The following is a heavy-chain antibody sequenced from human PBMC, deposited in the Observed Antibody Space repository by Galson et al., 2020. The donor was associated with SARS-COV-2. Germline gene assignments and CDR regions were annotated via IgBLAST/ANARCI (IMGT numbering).Heavy chain of an antibody. V-gene: IGHV3-33*01. D-gene: IGHD6-13*01. J-gene: IGHJ4*02. Sequence: GESLKISCAASGFTFSSYGMHWVRQAPGKGLEWVAVIWYDGSNKYYADSVKGRFTISRDNSKNTVYLQMNSLRAEDTAVYYCARDGVGTIAAVGLDYWGQGTLVTVSS. CDR3: ARDGVGTIAAVGLDY. CDR1: GFTFSSYG. CDR2: IWYDGSNK.